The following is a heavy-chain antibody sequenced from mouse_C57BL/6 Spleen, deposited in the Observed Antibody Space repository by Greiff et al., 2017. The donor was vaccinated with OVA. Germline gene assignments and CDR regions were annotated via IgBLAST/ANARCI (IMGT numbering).Heavy chain of an antibody. D-gene: IGHD2-2*01. Sequence: VQLQQSGAELVRPGTSVKVSCKASGYAFTNYLIEWVKQRPGQGLEWIGVINPGSGGTNYTEKFKGKATLTAAKSSTTAYMQLSSLTSEDSAVYFCARGGYDGGDFAYWGQGTPLTVSS. CDR2: INPGSGGT. J-gene: IGHJ2*01. CDR1: GYAFTNYL. V-gene: IGHV1-54*01. CDR3: ARGGYDGGDFAY.